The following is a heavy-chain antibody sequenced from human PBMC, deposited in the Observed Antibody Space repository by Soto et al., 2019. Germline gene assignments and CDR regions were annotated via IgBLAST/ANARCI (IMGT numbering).Heavy chain of an antibody. J-gene: IGHJ4*02. D-gene: IGHD3-10*01. CDR3: GRDTGALLGFGELFGPFDY. CDR1: GYTFTSYY. CDR2: INPSGGST. V-gene: IGHV1-46*01. Sequence: ASVKVSCKASGYTFTSYYMHWVRQAPGQGLEWMGIINPSGGSTSYAQKFQGRVTMTRDTSTSTVYMELSSLRPEDTAVYYCGRDTGALLGFGELFGPFDYWGQGTLVTVSS.